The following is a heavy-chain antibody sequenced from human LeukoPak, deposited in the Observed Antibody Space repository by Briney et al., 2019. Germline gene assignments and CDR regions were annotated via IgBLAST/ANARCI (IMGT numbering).Heavy chain of an antibody. CDR2: INPNSGGT. Sequence: ASVKVSCKASGYTFTGYYMHWVRQAPGQGLEWMGWINPNSGGTNYAQKFQGRVTMTRDTSISTAYMELSRLRSDDTAVYYCARDLYYYDSSAHYRGAFDVWGQGTMVTVSS. J-gene: IGHJ3*01. CDR3: ARDLYYYDSSAHYRGAFDV. D-gene: IGHD3-22*01. V-gene: IGHV1-2*02. CDR1: GYTFTGYY.